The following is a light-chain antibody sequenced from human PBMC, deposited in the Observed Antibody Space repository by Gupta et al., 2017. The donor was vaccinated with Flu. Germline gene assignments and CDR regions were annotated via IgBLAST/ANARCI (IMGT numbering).Light chain of an antibody. CDR3: LIWHNSGWV. CDR1: SDINIDSYR. J-gene: IGLJ3*02. V-gene: IGLV5-45*03. CDR2: YTSDSDV. Sequence: QAVLTQPSSLSASPGASASLTCTLRSDINIDSYRIYWYQLKAGSRPQFLLRYTSDSDVQQAFGVSSRFSGSKDASANAGSLLISGLQSEDEADYYCLIWHNSGWVFGGGTKLTVL.